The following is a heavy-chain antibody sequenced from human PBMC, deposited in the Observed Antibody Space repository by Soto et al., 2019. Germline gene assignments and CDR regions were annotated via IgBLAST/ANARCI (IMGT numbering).Heavy chain of an antibody. Sequence: PXESLKLSWKCSGYSFTSYWIGLVLQMPGKGLEWMGIIYPGDSDTRYSPSFQGQVTISADKSISTAYLQWSSLKASDTAMYYCARRRLWFGSDYYYYGMDVWGQGTTVTVSS. CDR2: IYPGDSDT. CDR1: GYSFTSYW. D-gene: IGHD3-10*01. J-gene: IGHJ6*02. V-gene: IGHV5-51*01. CDR3: ARRRLWFGSDYYYYGMDV.